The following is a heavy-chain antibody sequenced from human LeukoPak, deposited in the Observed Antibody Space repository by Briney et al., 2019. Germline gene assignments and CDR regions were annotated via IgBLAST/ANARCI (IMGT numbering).Heavy chain of an antibody. CDR2: LSGSGGST. V-gene: IGHV3-23*01. J-gene: IGHJ4*02. Sequence: GGSLRLSCAASGFTFSSYHMMWDPPAPGKELKWVSDLSGSGGSTYYADSVKGRFTISRDNSKNTLYLQMNSLRAEDTAVYYCAKDDTYYYDSSGYYFDYWGQGTLVTVSS. CDR1: GFTFSSYH. CDR3: AKDDTYYYDSSGYYFDY. D-gene: IGHD3-22*01.